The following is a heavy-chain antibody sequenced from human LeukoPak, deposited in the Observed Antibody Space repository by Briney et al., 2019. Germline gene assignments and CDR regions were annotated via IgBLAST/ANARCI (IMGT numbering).Heavy chain of an antibody. CDR1: GYTFTSCG. Sequence: SVKVSCKASGYTFTSCGISWVRQAPGQGLEWMGWINPNSGGTNYAQKFQGRVTMTRDTSISTAYMELSRLRSDDTAVYYCATLNWNSPFDYWGQGTLVTVSS. J-gene: IGHJ4*02. CDR2: INPNSGGT. V-gene: IGHV1-2*02. D-gene: IGHD1-7*01. CDR3: ATLNWNSPFDY.